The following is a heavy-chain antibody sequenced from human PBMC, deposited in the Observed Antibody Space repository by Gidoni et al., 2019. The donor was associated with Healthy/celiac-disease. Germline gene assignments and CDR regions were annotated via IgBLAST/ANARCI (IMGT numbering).Heavy chain of an antibody. V-gene: IGHV5-51*01. CDR2: LYPGNSDT. J-gene: IGHJ4*02. D-gene: IGHD1-20*01. Sequence: KGLEWLVILYPGNSDTRYSTSFQGQVTISADKSISTAYLQWSSLKASDTPMYDCARRGYNLGGFDYWGQGTLVTVSS. CDR3: ARRGYNLGGFDY.